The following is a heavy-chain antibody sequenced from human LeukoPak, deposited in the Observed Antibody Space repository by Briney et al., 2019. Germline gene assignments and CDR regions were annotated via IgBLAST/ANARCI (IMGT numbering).Heavy chain of an antibody. J-gene: IGHJ6*03. Sequence: EASVKVSCKASGYTFTSYGISWVRQAPGQGLEWMGWISAYNGNTNYAQKLQGRVTMTTDTSTSTAYMELRSLRSDDTAVYYCARDDVAAAGMWVEEYYYYYMDVWGKGTTVTVSS. CDR1: GYTFTSYG. CDR2: ISAYNGNT. V-gene: IGHV1-18*01. D-gene: IGHD6-13*01. CDR3: ARDDVAAAGMWVEEYYYYYMDV.